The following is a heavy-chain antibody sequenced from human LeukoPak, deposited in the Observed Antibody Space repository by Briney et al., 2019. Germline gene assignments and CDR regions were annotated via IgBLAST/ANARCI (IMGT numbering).Heavy chain of an antibody. J-gene: IGHJ5*02. V-gene: IGHV4-39*02. D-gene: IGHD2-2*01. Sequence: SETLSLTCTVSGGSISSTEYYWGWIRQPPGKGLEWIGSLQYRGSTQYNPSLKSRVTISVDTSKNLFSLKLSSVTAADTAVYYCARRVRCSSSSCQGYDPWGQGTLVTVTS. CDR1: GGSISSTEYY. CDR3: ARRVRCSSSSCQGYDP. CDR2: LQYRGST.